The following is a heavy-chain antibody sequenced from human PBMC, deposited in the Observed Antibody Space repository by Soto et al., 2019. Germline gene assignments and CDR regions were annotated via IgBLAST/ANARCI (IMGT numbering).Heavy chain of an antibody. Sequence: EVQLLESGGGLVQPGGSLRLSCAASGFTFSNYAMSWVRQAPGKGLEWVSGVSAGGGTTYYEDSVKGRFTVSRDSSKNTRYLQMKSLRVEDTAVYYCAKELGIWDDRIDYWGQGTLVTGSS. CDR1: GFTFSNYA. CDR2: VSAGGGTT. J-gene: IGHJ4*02. V-gene: IGHV3-23*01. D-gene: IGHD1-26*01. CDR3: AKELGIWDDRIDY.